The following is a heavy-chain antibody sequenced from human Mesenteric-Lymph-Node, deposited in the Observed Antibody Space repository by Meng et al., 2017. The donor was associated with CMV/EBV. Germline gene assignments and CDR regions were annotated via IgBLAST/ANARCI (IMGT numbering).Heavy chain of an antibody. J-gene: IGHJ5*02. D-gene: IGHD3-22*01. CDR2: IYYDGST. V-gene: IGHV4-39*07. CDR1: GGSIYSSSYY. CDR3: ARVDSSGSTISFDP. Sequence: SETLSLTCTGSGGSIYSSSYYWGWIRQPPGKGLEWIGSIYYDGSTYYNPSPKSRVTISVDTSKNQFSLKLSSVTAADTAVYYCARVDSSGSTISFDPWGQGTLVTVSS.